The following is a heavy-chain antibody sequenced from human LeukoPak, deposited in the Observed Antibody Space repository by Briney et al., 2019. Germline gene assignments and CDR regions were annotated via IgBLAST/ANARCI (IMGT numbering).Heavy chain of an antibody. CDR2: INHSGST. CDR1: GGSFSGYY. CDR3: ARHHYYGSGTFDY. Sequence: SETLSLTCAVYGGSFSGYYWSWIRQPPGKGLESIGEINHSGSTNYNPSLKSRVTISVDTSKNQFSLKLSSVTAAETAVYYCARHHYYGSGTFDYWGQGTLVTVSS. J-gene: IGHJ4*02. V-gene: IGHV4-34*01. D-gene: IGHD3-10*01.